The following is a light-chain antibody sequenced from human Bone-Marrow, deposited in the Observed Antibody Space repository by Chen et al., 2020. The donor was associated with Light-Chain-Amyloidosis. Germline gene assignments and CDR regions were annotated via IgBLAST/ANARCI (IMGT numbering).Light chain of an antibody. CDR1: INDVGAYNH. Sequence: QSALTQPAYVSGSPGQSINISCTGTINDVGAYNHVSWYQHHPGKAPKLIIFELNNRPSGIADRFSGSKSGDTAYLTISGLQAEDEADYYCNSYTRNAIYVCGPGTTVTV. CDR2: ELN. V-gene: IGLV2-14*01. CDR3: NSYTRNAIYV. J-gene: IGLJ1*01.